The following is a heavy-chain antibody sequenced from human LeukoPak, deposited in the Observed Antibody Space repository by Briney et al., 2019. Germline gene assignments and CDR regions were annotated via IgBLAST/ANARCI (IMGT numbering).Heavy chain of an antibody. CDR1: GYTFTGYY. CDR2: IHPNSGGT. D-gene: IGHD3-3*01. J-gene: IGHJ4*02. CDR3: ARAPVGGPLRFFDY. Sequence: ASVKVPCKASGYTFTGYYIYWVRQAPGPGLEWMGWIHPNSGGTNFVQKFQGRVTMTRDSSISTAYMEVSSLRSDDTAVYYCARAPVGGPLRFFDYWGQGTLVTVSS. V-gene: IGHV1-2*02.